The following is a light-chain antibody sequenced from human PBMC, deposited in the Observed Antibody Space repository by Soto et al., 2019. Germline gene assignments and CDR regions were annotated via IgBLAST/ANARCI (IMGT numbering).Light chain of an antibody. CDR2: RAS. CDR3: QHYNSYPWT. CDR1: QSIGSW. Sequence: DIQMTQSHSTLSASVGDRVTISCRASQSIGSWLAWYQQKPGRAPKLLIYRASILENGVPRRFSGSGSGTEFTLTIRSLQPDDFATYFCQHYNSYPWTFGQGTKVDNK. J-gene: IGKJ1*01. V-gene: IGKV1-5*03.